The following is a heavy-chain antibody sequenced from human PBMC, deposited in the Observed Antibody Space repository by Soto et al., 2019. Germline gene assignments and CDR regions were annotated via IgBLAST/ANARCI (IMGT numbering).Heavy chain of an antibody. J-gene: IGHJ6*03. Sequence: QVQLVQSGAEVKKPGSSVKVSCKASGGTFSSYTISWVRQAPGQGLEWMGRIIPILGIANYAQKFQGRVTITADKSTSTAYMELSSLRSEDTAVYYCATTVTTLYYPHYYYYMDVWGKGTTVTVSS. V-gene: IGHV1-69*02. CDR2: IIPILGIA. CDR1: GGTFSSYT. CDR3: ATTVTTLYYPHYYYYMDV. D-gene: IGHD4-17*01.